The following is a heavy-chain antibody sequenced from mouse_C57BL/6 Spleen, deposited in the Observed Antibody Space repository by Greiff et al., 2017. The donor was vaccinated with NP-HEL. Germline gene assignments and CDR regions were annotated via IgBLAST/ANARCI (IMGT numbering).Heavy chain of an antibody. Sequence: QLQQPGAELVKPGASVKMSCKASGYTFTSYWITWVKQRPGQGLEWIGDIYPGSGSTNYNEKFKSKATLTVDTSSSTAYMQLSSLTSEDSAVYYCARIQLTGAWFAYWGQGTLVTVSA. CDR1: GYTFTSYW. CDR3: ARIQLTGAWFAY. V-gene: IGHV1-55*01. CDR2: IYPGSGST. J-gene: IGHJ3*01. D-gene: IGHD4-1*01.